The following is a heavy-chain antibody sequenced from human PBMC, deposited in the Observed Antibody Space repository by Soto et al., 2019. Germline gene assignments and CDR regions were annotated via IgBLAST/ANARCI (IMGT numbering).Heavy chain of an antibody. CDR3: AKDGSWDGGGGES. CDR2: IIPVFRTS. J-gene: IGHJ4*02. V-gene: IGHV1-69*18. CDR1: GVTFSSYA. D-gene: IGHD3-16*01. Sequence: QVQLVQSGAELKKPGSSVKVSCSASGVTFSSYAFTWVRQAPGQGLEWMGNIIPVFRTSNYAQGFQGRLTISADESNTTISMELSSLRSEDTSGYFCAKDGSWDGGGGESWGQGTLVIVAS.